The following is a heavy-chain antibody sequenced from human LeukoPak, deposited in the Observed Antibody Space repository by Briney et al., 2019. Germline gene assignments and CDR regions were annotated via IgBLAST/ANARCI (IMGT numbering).Heavy chain of an antibody. D-gene: IGHD6-13*01. Sequence: SETLSLTCTVSGGSISSYYWSWIRQPPGKGLKWIGYIYYSGSTNYNPSLKSRVTISVDTSKNQFSLKLSSVTAADTAVYYCARTIAAAGSLYYYGMDVWAKGPRSPSP. V-gene: IGHV4-59*01. CDR1: GGSISSYY. CDR3: ARTIAAAGSLYYYGMDV. CDR2: IYYSGST. J-gene: IGHJ6*02.